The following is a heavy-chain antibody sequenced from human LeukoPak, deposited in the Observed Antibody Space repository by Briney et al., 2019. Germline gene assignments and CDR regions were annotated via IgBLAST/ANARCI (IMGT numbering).Heavy chain of an antibody. CDR3: ARLNMVRGVLDWFDP. CDR2: IYDTGIT. J-gene: IGHJ5*02. Sequence: SETLSLTCTVSGDSISSHYWSWIRQPPGKGLEWIGYIYDTGITNYSPSLKSRVTISVDTPKNQFFLRLNSMTTADTAVYYCARLNMVRGVLDWFDPWGQGTLVTVSS. CDR1: GDSISSHY. D-gene: IGHD3-10*01. V-gene: IGHV4-59*11.